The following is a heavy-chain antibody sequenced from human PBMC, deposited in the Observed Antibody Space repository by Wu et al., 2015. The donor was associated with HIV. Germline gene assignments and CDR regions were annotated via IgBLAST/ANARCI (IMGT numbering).Heavy chain of an antibody. J-gene: IGHJ4*02. Sequence: SGAEVKKPGASVIISCKASGYTFTDYYIYWVRQAPGQGPEWMGWINSNRGGTKYAQKFQGRVTMSRDTAISTAYMELASLTSDDTAVYYCARLQSLHGLYSNADFWGQGTLVTVSS. CDR1: GYTFTDYY. V-gene: IGHV1-2*02. CDR3: ARLQSLHGLYSNADF. CDR2: INSNRGGT. D-gene: IGHD5-24*01.